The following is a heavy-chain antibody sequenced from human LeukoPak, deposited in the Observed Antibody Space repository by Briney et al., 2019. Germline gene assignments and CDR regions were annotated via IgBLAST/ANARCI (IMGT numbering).Heavy chain of an antibody. CDR3: AKGSFGELLGHYDY. V-gene: IGHV3-30*18. Sequence: GGSLRLSCAASGFTFSSYGMHWVRQAPGKGLEWVAVISYDGSNKYYADSVKGRFTISRDNSKNTLYLQMNSLRAEDTAVYYCAKGSFGELLGHYDYWGQGTLVTVSS. D-gene: IGHD3-10*01. CDR2: ISYDGSNK. CDR1: GFTFSSYG. J-gene: IGHJ4*02.